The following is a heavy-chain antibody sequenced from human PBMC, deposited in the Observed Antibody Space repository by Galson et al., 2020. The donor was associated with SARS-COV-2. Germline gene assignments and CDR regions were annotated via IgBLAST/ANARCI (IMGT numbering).Heavy chain of an antibody. CDR2: LYHSGST. CDR3: ARVRGIAARYYFDD. D-gene: IGHD6-6*01. J-gene: IGHJ4*02. V-gene: IGHV4-4*02. Sequence: SETLSLTCAVSGSSISSSNWWSWVRQPQGQGLEWIGELYHSGSTNYNPSLKSRVTMSVDKSKNQFSLKLSSVTAADTAVYYCARVRGIAARYYFDDWGQGTLVTVSS. CDR1: GSSISSSNW.